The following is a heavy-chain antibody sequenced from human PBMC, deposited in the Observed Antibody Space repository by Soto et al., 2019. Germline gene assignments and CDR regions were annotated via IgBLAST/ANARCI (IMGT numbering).Heavy chain of an antibody. D-gene: IGHD2-15*01. CDR2: IYSGGLT. CDR3: SSSAGCWSGGSCYEY. Sequence: GGSLRLSCAASKLTVGSSYMTWVRQAPGTGLEWVSVIYSGGLTYYADSVKGRFTISRETSKTTLYLHMNTLRADDTAVYYCSSSAGCWSGGSCYEYWGQGTLVTVSS. V-gene: IGHV3-53*01. J-gene: IGHJ4*02. CDR1: KLTVGSSY.